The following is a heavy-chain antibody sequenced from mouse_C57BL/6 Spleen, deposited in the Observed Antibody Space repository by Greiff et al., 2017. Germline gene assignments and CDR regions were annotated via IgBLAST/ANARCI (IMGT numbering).Heavy chain of an antibody. J-gene: IGHJ2*01. D-gene: IGHD4-1*01. CDR1: GYSITSGYY. CDR2: ISYDGSN. Sequence: EVQRVESGPGLVKPSQSLSLTCSVTGYSITSGYYWNWIRQFPGNKLEWMGYISYDGSNNYNPSLKNRISITRDTSKNQFFLKLNSVTTEDTATYYCARDPTGGFDYWGQGTTRTVSS. CDR3: ARDPTGGFDY. V-gene: IGHV3-6*01.